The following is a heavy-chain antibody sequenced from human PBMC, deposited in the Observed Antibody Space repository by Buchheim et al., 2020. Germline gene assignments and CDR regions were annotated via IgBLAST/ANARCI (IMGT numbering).Heavy chain of an antibody. V-gene: IGHV3-30-3*01. CDR1: GFTFSSYA. CDR3: ARGITMILIDY. Sequence: QVQLVESGGGVVQPGRSLRLSCAASGFTFSSYAMHWVRQAPGKGLEWVAVISYDGSNKYYADSVKGRFTIYRDNSTNTLYLKMNSLRAEDTAVYYCARGITMILIDYWGQGTL. CDR2: ISYDGSNK. J-gene: IGHJ4*02. D-gene: IGHD3-22*01.